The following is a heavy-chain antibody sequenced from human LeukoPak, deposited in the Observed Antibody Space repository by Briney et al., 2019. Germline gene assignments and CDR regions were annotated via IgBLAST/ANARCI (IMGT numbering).Heavy chain of an antibody. V-gene: IGHV3-48*01. Sequence: RGSLRLSCAASGFTFSSYSMNWVRQAPGKGLEWVSYISSSSSTIYYADSVKGRFTISRDNSKNTLYLQMNSLRAEDTAVYYCARAQVSGSFGYWGQGTLVTVSS. CDR3: ARAQVSGSFGY. CDR1: GFTFSSYS. D-gene: IGHD1-26*01. J-gene: IGHJ4*02. CDR2: ISSSSSTI.